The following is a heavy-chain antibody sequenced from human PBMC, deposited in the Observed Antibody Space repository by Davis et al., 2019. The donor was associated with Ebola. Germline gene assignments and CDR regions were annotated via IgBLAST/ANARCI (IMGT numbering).Heavy chain of an antibody. CDR3: ARGRGPNSSGWYGYYYYGMDV. CDR2: IIPIFGTA. J-gene: IGHJ6*02. Sequence: SVKVSCKASGGTFSSYAISWVRQAPGQGLEWMGGIIPIFGTANYAQKFQGRVTITADESTSTAYMELSSLRSEDTAVYYCARGRGPNSSGWYGYYYYGMDVWGQGTTVTVSS. CDR1: GGTFSSYA. D-gene: IGHD6-19*01. V-gene: IGHV1-69*13.